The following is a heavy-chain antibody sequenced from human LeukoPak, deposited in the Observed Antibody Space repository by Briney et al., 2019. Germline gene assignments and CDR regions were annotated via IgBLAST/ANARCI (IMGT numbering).Heavy chain of an antibody. CDR3: ARFGIAAARPSFDY. J-gene: IGHJ4*02. CDR1: GYSISGSY. Sequence: PSETLSLTCSVSGYSISGSYWSWIRQPPGKGLEWIGEINHSGSTNYNPSLKSRVTISVDTSKNQFSLKLSSVTAADTAVYYCARFGIAAARPSFDYWGQGTLVTVSS. V-gene: IGHV4-34*01. CDR2: INHSGST. D-gene: IGHD6-13*01.